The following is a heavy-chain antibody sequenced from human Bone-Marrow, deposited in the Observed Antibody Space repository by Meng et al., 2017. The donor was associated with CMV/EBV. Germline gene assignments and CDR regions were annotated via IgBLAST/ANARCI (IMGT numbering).Heavy chain of an antibody. J-gene: IGHJ6*02. CDR3: TKGPRLEWRYYGMDV. D-gene: IGHD3-3*01. CDR2: IRSKAYGETT. CDR1: GLTFRDHA. Sequence: GGSLRLSCTASGLTFRDHAMSWVRQAPGKGLEWVSFIRSKAYGETTEYAASVKGRFSISRDDSQSIVYLQMNRLRSEDTAVYYCTKGPRLEWRYYGMDVWGQGTTVTVSS. V-gene: IGHV3-49*04.